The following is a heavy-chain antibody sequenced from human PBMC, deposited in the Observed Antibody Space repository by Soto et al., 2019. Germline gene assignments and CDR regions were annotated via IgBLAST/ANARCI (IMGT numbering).Heavy chain of an antibody. CDR1: GYTFTSYW. CDR2: IDPSDSST. CDR3: AETVYTYGYLLAL. D-gene: IGHD5-18*01. Sequence: GESLKISCKASGYTFTSYWITWVRQMPGKGLEWMGRIDPSDSSTNYSPSFQGHVTISTDKSITTAHLQWSSLKVSDTAIYYCAETVYTYGYLLALWGKGTTVPVSS. V-gene: IGHV5-10-1*01. J-gene: IGHJ6*04.